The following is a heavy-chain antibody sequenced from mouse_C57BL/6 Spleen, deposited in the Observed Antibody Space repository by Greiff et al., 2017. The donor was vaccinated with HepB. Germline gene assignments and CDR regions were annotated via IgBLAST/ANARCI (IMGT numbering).Heavy chain of an antibody. D-gene: IGHD2-3*01. CDR3: ARGGDGYRLDY. CDR1: GYTFTSYW. CDR2: IDPSDSYT. V-gene: IGHV1-50*01. Sequence: VQLQQPGAELVKPGASVKLSCKASGYTFTSYWMQWVKQRPGQGLEWIGEIDPSDSYTNYNQKFKGKATLTVDTSSSTAYMQLSSLTSEDSAVYYCARGGDGYRLDYWGQGTTLTVSS. J-gene: IGHJ2*01.